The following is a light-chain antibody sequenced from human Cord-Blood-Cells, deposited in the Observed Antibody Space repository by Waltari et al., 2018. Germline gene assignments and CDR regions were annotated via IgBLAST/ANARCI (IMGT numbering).Light chain of an antibody. CDR3: QQYNSYST. V-gene: IGKV1-5*01. CDR2: DAA. J-gene: IGKJ1*01. Sequence: DIQMTQSPSTLSPSVGDRVTITCRASHSISIWLAWYPQKPGNAPQLLIYDAASLESGAPSRFSGSGSGTEFTLTISSLQPDDFATYYRQQYNSYSTFGQGTKVEIK. CDR1: HSISIW.